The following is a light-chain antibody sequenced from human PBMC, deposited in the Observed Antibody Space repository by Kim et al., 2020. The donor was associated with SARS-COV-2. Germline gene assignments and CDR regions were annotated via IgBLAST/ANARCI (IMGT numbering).Light chain of an antibody. V-gene: IGLV3-1*01. CDR2: QDN. CDR3: QAWDTNTKYV. J-gene: IGLJ1*01. Sequence: VSPGQTASITCSGDELGDKYASWYQQRPAQSPVLVMYQDNKRPSGIPERFSGSNSGNTATLTISGTQAMDEADYYCQAWDTNTKYVFGTGTKVTVL. CDR1: ELGDKY.